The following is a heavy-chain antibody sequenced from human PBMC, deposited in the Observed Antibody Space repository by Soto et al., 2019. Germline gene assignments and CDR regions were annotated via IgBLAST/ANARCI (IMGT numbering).Heavy chain of an antibody. CDR2: MNPNSGNS. D-gene: IGHD4-4*01. J-gene: IGHJ6*03. V-gene: IGHV1-8*01. Sequence: ASVKVSCKASGYTFTTNDINWVRQATGQGLEWMGWMNPNSGNSRYAQKFQGRVTMTRDTSISTAYMELSSLRSEDTAVYYCARGAHYSNYGSNYYYYMDFWGQGTMVTVSS. CDR3: ARGAHYSNYGSNYYYYMDF. CDR1: GYTFTTND.